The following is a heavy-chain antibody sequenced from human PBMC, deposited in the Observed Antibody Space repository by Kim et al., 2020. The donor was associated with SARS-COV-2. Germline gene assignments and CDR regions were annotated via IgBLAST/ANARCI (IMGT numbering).Heavy chain of an antibody. D-gene: IGHD6-13*01. J-gene: IGHJ6*02. V-gene: IGHV3-30-3*01. CDR1: GFTFSSYA. CDR3: ARDGPQYSSINYYYYGMDV. Sequence: GGSLRLSCAASGFTFSSYAMHWVRQAPGKGLEWVAVISYDGSNKYYADSVKGRFTISRDNSKNTLYLQMNSLRAEDTAVYYCARDGPQYSSINYYYYGMDVWGQGTTVTVSS. CDR2: ISYDGSNK.